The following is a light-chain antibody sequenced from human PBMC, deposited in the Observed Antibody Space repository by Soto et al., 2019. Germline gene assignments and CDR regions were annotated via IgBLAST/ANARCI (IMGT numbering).Light chain of an antibody. V-gene: IGKV3-20*01. J-gene: IGKJ2*01. CDR1: QSVSSSY. CDR2: GAS. Sequence: EIVLTQSPGTLSLSPGERATLSCRASQSVSSSYLAWYQQKPGQAPRLLIYGASSRATGIPDKFSGSGSGTDFTLTISRREPEDFAVYYCQLYGSAPAYTFGQGTKLEIK. CDR3: QLYGSAPAYT.